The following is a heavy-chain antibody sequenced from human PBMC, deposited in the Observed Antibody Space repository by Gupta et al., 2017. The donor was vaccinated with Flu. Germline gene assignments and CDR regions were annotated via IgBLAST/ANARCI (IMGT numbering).Heavy chain of an antibody. V-gene: IGHV3-23*01. J-gene: IGHJ4*02. CDR3: AKARDGGIYSTLAFDY. CDR2: ISGSGGST. Sequence: EVQLLESGGGLVQPGGSLRLSCAASGFTFSSYAMSWVRQAPGKGLEWVSAISGSGGSTYYADSVKGRFTISRDNSKNTLYLQMNSLRAEDTAVYYCAKARDGGIYSTLAFDYWGQGTLVTVSS. D-gene: IGHD6-13*01. CDR1: GFTFSSYA.